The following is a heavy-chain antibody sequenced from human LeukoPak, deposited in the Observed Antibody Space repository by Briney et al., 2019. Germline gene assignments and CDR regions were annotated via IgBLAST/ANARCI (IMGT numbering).Heavy chain of an antibody. CDR2: ISGSGGST. Sequence: PGGSLRLSCAASGFTFSSYAMSWVRQAPGKGLEWVSTISGSGGSTYYADSVKGRFTISRDNSKNTLYLQMNSLRAEDTAVHYCARRMVYYYYFYLDVWGKGTTVTVSS. CDR1: GFTFSSYA. CDR3: ARRMVYYYYFYLDV. J-gene: IGHJ6*03. D-gene: IGHD2-8*01. V-gene: IGHV3-23*01.